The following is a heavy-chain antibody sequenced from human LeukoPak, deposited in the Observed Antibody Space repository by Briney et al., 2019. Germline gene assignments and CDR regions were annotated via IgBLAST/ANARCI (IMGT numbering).Heavy chain of an antibody. Sequence: SETLSLTCAVYGGSFSGYYWSWIRQPPGKGLEWIGEINHSGSTDYNPSLKSRVTISVDTSKNQFSLKLSSVTAADTAVYYCARAKQQQQRYYFDYWGQGTLVTVSS. V-gene: IGHV4-34*01. J-gene: IGHJ4*02. D-gene: IGHD6-13*01. CDR3: ARAKQQQQRYYFDY. CDR2: INHSGST. CDR1: GGSFSGYY.